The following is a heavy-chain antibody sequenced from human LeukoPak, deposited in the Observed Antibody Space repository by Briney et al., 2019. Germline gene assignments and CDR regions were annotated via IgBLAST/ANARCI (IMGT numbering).Heavy chain of an antibody. CDR2: INPANGIT. J-gene: IGHJ4*02. Sequence: ASVKVSCKASGYTFTSYAIHWVRQAPGQRLEWMGWINPANGITKYSQKFQGRVTITSDTSASTAHMGLSGLRSEDAAVYYCARLPGGLGRYYFEYWGQGTLVAVSS. CDR3: ARLPGGLGRYYFEY. CDR1: GYTFTSYA. D-gene: IGHD3-16*02. V-gene: IGHV1-3*01.